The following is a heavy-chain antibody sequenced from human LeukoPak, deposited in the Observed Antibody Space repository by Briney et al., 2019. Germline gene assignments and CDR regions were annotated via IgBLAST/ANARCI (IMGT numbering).Heavy chain of an antibody. J-gene: IGHJ4*02. D-gene: IGHD3-3*01. Sequence: GGSLRLSCAASGFTFSSYAMSWVRQAPGKGLDWVSGISGSGGSTYYADSVKGRFTISRDNSKNTLYLQMNSLRAEDTAVYYCAKDGNYDFWSGYSRVADYWGQGTLVTVSS. CDR1: GFTFSSYA. CDR3: AKDGNYDFWSGYSRVADY. CDR2: ISGSGGST. V-gene: IGHV3-23*01.